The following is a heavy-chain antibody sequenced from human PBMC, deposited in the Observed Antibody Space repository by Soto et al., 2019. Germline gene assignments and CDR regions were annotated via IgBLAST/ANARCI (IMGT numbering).Heavy chain of an antibody. D-gene: IGHD1-7*01. CDR2: IYHSGST. V-gene: IGHV4-30-2*01. Sequence: SETLSLTCAVSGGSISSGGYSWSWIRQPPGKGLEWIGYIYHSGSTYYNPSLKSRVTISVDRSKNQFSLKLSSVTAADTAVYYCARSITGTNFDYWRQGTLVTVSS. CDR3: ARSITGTNFDY. CDR1: GGSISSGGYS. J-gene: IGHJ4*02.